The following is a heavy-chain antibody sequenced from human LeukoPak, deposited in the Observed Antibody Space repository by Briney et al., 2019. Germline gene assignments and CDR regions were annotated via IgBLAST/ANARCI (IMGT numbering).Heavy chain of an antibody. CDR2: IVQSGRT. CDR1: GASFSGYY. Sequence: SETLSLTCTVYGASFSGYYWTWIRQPPGKGLEWIGEIVQSGRTNYSPSLEGRLTLSVDTPKNQFSLKLSSVTAADTAVYYCARGSVLMGYASFDYWGQGALVTVSS. J-gene: IGHJ4*02. D-gene: IGHD2-8*01. CDR3: ARGSVLMGYASFDY. V-gene: IGHV4-34*12.